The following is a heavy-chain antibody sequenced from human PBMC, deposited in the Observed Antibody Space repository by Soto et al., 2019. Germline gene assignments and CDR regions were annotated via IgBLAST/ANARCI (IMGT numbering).Heavy chain of an antibody. CDR2: IYPGDSDT. V-gene: IGHV5-51*01. Sequence: PGESLKISCKGSGYSFTSYWIGLVRQMPGKGLEWMGIIYPGDSDTRYSPSFQGQVTISADKSISTAYLQWSSLKASDTAMYYCARSLNIVATITDVEWYYYYMDVWGKGTTVTVSS. CDR1: GYSFTSYW. CDR3: ARSLNIVATITDVEWYYYYMDV. J-gene: IGHJ6*03. D-gene: IGHD5-12*01.